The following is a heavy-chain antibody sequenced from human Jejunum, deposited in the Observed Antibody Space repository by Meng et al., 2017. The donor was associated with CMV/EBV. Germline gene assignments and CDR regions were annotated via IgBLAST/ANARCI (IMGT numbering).Heavy chain of an antibody. Sequence: NYMSWVRQATGKGLECVSVIYSGGSTYYADSVKGRFTISRDNSKNTLYLQMNSLRAEDTAVYYCARALGYCSSTSCSYYYYGMDVWGQGTTVTVSS. V-gene: IGHV3-53*01. CDR2: IYSGGST. J-gene: IGHJ6*02. D-gene: IGHD2-2*01. CDR3: ARALGYCSSTSCSYYYYGMDV. CDR1: NY.